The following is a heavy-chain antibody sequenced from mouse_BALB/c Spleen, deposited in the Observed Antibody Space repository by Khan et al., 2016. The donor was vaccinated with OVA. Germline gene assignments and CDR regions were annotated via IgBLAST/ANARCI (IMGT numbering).Heavy chain of an antibody. CDR1: GFSLSRYN. D-gene: IGHD2-14*01. V-gene: IGHV2-6-4*01. CDR3: ARAYYRSDGYYAMDY. J-gene: IGHJ4*01. CDR2: IWGGGGT. Sequence: VQLQESGPGLVAPSQSLSITCTVSGFSLSRYNIHWVRQPPGKGLEWLGMIWGGGGTDYNSTLKSRLSIRKDNSKSQVFLKMNSLQTDDSAMYYCARAYYRSDGYYAMDYWGQGTSVTVSS.